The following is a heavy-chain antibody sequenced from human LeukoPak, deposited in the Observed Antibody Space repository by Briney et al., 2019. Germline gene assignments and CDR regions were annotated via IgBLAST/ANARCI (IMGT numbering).Heavy chain of an antibody. CDR1: GYTFTSYG. J-gene: IGHJ4*02. D-gene: IGHD3-22*01. CDR3: ARDRHYDSSEGPYFDY. CDR2: ISAYNGNT. V-gene: IGHV1-18*01. Sequence: ASVKVSCKASGYTFTSYGIGWVRQAPGQGLEWMGWISAYNGNTNYAQKLQGRVTMTTDTSTSTAYMELRSLRSDDTAVYYCARDRHYDSSEGPYFDYWGQGTLVTVSS.